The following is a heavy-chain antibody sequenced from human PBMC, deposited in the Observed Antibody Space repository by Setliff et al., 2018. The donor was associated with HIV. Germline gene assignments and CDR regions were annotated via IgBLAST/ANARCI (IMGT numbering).Heavy chain of an antibody. D-gene: IGHD5-12*01. CDR1: GGAIINYD. CDR3: ARDNHGFPVD. Sequence: SETLSLTCNVSGGAIINYDWTWVRQPAGKGLEWMGRIFGSGGTNYNTSLESRVTMSLDTSRNHLSLRLRSVTAADTAVYYCARDNHGFPVDWGRGTLVTVSS. J-gene: IGHJ4*02. CDR2: IFGSGGT. V-gene: IGHV4-4*07.